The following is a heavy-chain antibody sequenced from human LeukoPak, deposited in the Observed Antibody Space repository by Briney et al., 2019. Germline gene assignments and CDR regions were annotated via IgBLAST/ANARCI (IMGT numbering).Heavy chain of an antibody. D-gene: IGHD3-22*01. V-gene: IGHV4-59*01. CDR2: ISDRGAT. CDR1: TGSITGYH. J-gene: IGHJ4*02. CDR3: ARIGGDSSGYTLDY. Sequence: SETLSLTCTVSTGSITGYHWSWIRQSPSKGLEWIGHISDRGATDYNPSLKSRVSISVDTSEKQFSLKVNSMSAADTAVYYCARIGGDSSGYTLDYWGQGTLVTVSS.